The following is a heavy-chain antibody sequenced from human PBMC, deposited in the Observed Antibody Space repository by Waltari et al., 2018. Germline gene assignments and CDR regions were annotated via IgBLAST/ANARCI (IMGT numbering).Heavy chain of an antibody. CDR3: ARRSGTPFGP. D-gene: IGHD1-26*01. CDR2: IYYSGST. Sequence: QLQLQESGPGLVKPSETLSLTCTVSGGSISSSSYYWGWIRQPPGKGLEWIGSIYYSGSTYYSPSLKSRVTISVDTSKNQFSLKLSAVTAADTAVYYCARRSGTPFGPWGQGTLVTVSS. V-gene: IGHV4-39*01. CDR1: GGSISSSSYY. J-gene: IGHJ5*02.